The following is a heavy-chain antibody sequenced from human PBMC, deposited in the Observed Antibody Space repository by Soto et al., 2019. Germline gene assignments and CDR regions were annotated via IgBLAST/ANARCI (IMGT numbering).Heavy chain of an antibody. D-gene: IGHD5-18*01. CDR3: AHRLGPNTAMVGWFDP. J-gene: IGHJ5*02. CDR1: GFSLSTSGVG. Sequence: QITLKESGPTLVKPTQTLTLTCTFSGFSLSTSGVGVGWIRQPPGKALEWLALIYWDDDKRYSPSLKSRLTITKDTSKNQVVLTMTNMDPVDTDTYYCAHRLGPNTAMVGWFDPWGQGTLVTVSS. V-gene: IGHV2-5*02. CDR2: IYWDDDK.